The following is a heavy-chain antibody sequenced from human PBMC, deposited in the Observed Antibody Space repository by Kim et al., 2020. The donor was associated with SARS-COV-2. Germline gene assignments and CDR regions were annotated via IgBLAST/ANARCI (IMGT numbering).Heavy chain of an antibody. CDR3: AKHPTASCYTGLDY. Sequence: GDSVKGRFTNPRDKSRDTLFLQMNSLRAGDTAIYYCAKHPTASCYTGLDYWGQGTLVTVSS. J-gene: IGHJ4*02. D-gene: IGHD2-2*02. V-gene: IGHV3-23*01.